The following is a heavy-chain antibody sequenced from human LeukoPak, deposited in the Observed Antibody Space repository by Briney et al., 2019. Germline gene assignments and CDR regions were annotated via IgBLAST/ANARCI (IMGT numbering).Heavy chain of an antibody. Sequence: PSETLSLTCTVSGGSVSSGSYYWSWIRQPPGKGLEWIGYIYYSGSTYYNPSLKSRVTIPVDTSKNQFSLKLSSVTAADTAVYYCARGRNYPDWFDPWGQGTLVTVSS. J-gene: IGHJ5*02. V-gene: IGHV4-30-4*01. CDR2: IYYSGST. CDR1: GGSVSSGSYY. D-gene: IGHD4-11*01. CDR3: ARGRNYPDWFDP.